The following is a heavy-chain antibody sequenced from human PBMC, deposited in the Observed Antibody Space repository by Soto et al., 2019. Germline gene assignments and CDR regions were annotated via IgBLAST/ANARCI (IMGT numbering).Heavy chain of an antibody. V-gene: IGHV1-69*01. J-gene: IGHJ6*02. CDR3: ARSYDSSGYDYYYYGMDV. Sequence: QVQLVQSGAEVKKPGSSVKVSCKASGGTFSSYAISWVRQAPGQGLEWMGGIIPIVGTANYAQKFQGRVTITADESTSTAYMELSSLRSEDTDVYYCARSYDSSGYDYYYYGMDVWGQGTTVTVSS. CDR2: IIPIVGTA. D-gene: IGHD3-22*01. CDR1: GGTFSSYA.